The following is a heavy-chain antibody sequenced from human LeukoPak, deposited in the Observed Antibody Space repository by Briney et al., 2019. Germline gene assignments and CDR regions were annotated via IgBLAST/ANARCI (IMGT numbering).Heavy chain of an antibody. J-gene: IGHJ3*01. D-gene: IGHD5-18*01. V-gene: IGHV4-59*08. CDR1: GGSISSYY. Sequence: PSETLSLTRTVSGGSISSYYWSWIRQPPGKRLEWIGYISYSGSTNYNPSLKSRVTISVDTSKNHFSLKLSSVTAADTAVYYCARGLGGSYGAWYAFDFWGQGTMVTVSS. CDR3: ARGLGGSYGAWYAFDF. CDR2: ISYSGST.